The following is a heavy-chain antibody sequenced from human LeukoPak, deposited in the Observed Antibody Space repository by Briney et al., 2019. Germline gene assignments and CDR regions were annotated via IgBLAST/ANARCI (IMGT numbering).Heavy chain of an antibody. V-gene: IGHV3-48*01. CDR1: GFTFNSYS. Sequence: GGSLRLSCAASGFTFNSYSMNWVRQAPGKGLEWVSYISSSSSTIYYAVSVKGRFTISRDNAKNSLYLQMNSLRAEDTAVYYCARDDYGAPEDYWGQGTLVTVSS. D-gene: IGHD4-17*01. CDR3: ARDDYGAPEDY. CDR2: ISSSSSTI. J-gene: IGHJ4*02.